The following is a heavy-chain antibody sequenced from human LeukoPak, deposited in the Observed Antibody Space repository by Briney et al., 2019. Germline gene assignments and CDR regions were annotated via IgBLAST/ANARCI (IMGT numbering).Heavy chain of an antibody. D-gene: IGHD6-13*01. CDR2: IIPIFGTA. CDR3: ARDRSSSWYVIDYYYYGMDV. J-gene: IGHJ6*02. V-gene: IGHV1-69*13. CDR1: GGTFSSYA. Sequence: SVKVSCKASGGTFSSYAISWVRQAPGQGLEWMGGIIPIFGTANYAQKFQGRVTITADESTSTAYMELSSLRSEDTAVYYCARDRSSSWYVIDYYYYGMDVWGQGTTVTVSS.